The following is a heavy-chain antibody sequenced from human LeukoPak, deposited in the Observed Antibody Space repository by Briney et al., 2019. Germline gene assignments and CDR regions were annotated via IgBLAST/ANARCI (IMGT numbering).Heavy chain of an antibody. CDR1: GYTFTSYY. V-gene: IGHV1-46*01. Sequence: ASVKVSCKASGYTFTSYYMHWVRQAPGQGLEWMGIINPSGGSTSYAQKFQGRVTMTRDTSTSTVYMELGSLRSEDTAVYYCATSHSSGYYFDYWGQGTLVTVSS. J-gene: IGHJ4*02. CDR2: INPSGGST. CDR3: ATSHSSGYYFDY. D-gene: IGHD3-22*01.